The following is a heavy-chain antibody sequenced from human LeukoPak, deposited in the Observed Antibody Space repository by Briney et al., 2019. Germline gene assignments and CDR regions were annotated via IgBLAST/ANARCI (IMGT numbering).Heavy chain of an antibody. V-gene: IGHV4-4*07. Sequence: SETLSLTCTVSGGSISSYYWSWIRQPAGKGLEWIGRIYTSGSTNYNPSLKSRVTMSVDTSKNQFSLKLSSVTAADTAVYYCARAHMVRGVIGYWYFDLWGRGTLVTVSS. CDR2: IYTSGST. CDR3: ARAHMVRGVIGYWYFDL. D-gene: IGHD3-10*01. J-gene: IGHJ2*01. CDR1: GGSISSYY.